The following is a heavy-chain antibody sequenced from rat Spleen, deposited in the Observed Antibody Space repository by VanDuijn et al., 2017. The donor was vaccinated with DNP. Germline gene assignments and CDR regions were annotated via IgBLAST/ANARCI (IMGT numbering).Heavy chain of an antibody. CDR3: ASTKYSGDVNWFGY. J-gene: IGHJ3*01. V-gene: IGHV3-3*01. CDR2: INSAGRT. D-gene: IGHD1-1*01. CDR1: GHSITNSYR. Sequence: EVQLQESGPGLVKPSQSLSLTCSVTGHSITNSYRWNWIRKFPGNKLEWMGYINSAGRTYYNPSLKSRISITRDTSKNQFFLQVNSVTTEDTATYYCASTKYSGDVNWFGYWGQGTLVTVSS.